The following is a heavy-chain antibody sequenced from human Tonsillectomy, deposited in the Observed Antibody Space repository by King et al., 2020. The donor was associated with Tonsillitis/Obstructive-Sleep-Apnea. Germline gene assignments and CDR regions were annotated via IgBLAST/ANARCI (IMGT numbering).Heavy chain of an antibody. CDR1: GGSISSSKNY. Sequence: QLQLQESGPGLVKPSETLSLTCSVSGGSISSSKNYWGWIRQPPGKGLEWIGSIYYSGSTYYNPSLKSRVTISVDTSKKQFALKLSSVPAAETAVYYCARHPYDYDSNGYYNWFDPWGQGTLVTVSS. J-gene: IGHJ5*02. CDR3: ARHPYDYDSNGYYNWFDP. V-gene: IGHV4-39*01. CDR2: IYYSGST. D-gene: IGHD3-22*01.